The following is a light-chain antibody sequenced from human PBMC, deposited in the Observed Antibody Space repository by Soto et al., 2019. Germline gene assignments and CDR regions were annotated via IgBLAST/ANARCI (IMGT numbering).Light chain of an antibody. CDR1: QSISSW. V-gene: IGKV1-5*01. CDR3: QQYNSYLA. J-gene: IGKJ5*01. Sequence: DIQMTQSPSTLSASVGDRVTITCRASQSISSWLAWYQQKPGKAPKLLIYDASSLESGVPSRFSGSGSGTEFTLTISSLQPDDFATYYCQQYNSYLAFGQGTRLEIK. CDR2: DAS.